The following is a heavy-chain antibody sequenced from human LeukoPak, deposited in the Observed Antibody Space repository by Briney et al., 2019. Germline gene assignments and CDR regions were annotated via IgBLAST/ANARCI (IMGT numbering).Heavy chain of an antibody. CDR2: IKPDGSER. D-gene: IGHD4/OR15-4a*01. CDR3: ARDTLGEGEDANYAVYYFDY. CDR1: GFPFTTYW. V-gene: IGHV3-7*01. Sequence: GGSLRLSCAASGFPFTTYWMSWVRQAPGKGLEWLANIKPDGSERYYVDSVKGRFTISRDNAGDSLSLQMNSLRAEDTAVYYCARDTLGEGEDANYAVYYFDYWGQGTPVTVSS. J-gene: IGHJ4*02.